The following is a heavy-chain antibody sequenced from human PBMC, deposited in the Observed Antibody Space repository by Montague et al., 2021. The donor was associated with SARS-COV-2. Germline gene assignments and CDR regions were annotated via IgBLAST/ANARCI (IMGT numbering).Heavy chain of an antibody. D-gene: IGHD6-19*01. CDR3: AKDSGFSSGWEPGDDAFDM. Sequence: SLRLSCAASGFVFDDYAMHWVRQTPGKGLEWVSGISWDSRRTDYVKSVKGRFTVSRDNAKSSLYLEMNSLRVEDTALYYCAKDSGFSSGWEPGDDAFDMWGQGTMVIVSS. J-gene: IGHJ3*02. CDR2: ISWDSRRT. V-gene: IGHV3-9*01. CDR1: GFVFDDYA.